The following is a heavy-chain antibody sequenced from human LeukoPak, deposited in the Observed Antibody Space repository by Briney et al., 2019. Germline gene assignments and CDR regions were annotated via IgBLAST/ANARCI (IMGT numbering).Heavy chain of an antibody. CDR2: IKRIIDGGTT. J-gene: IGHJ4*02. CDR3: AAQGGSGDLRY. D-gene: IGHD4-17*01. V-gene: IGHV3-15*01. Sequence: GGSLRLSCAASGFTFSNTWMNWVRQAPGQGLEWVGRIKRIIDGGTTDYAGPVKGRFTVSRDDSINTLYLQMSSLKTEDTAVYYCAAQGGSGDLRYWGQGTLVTVSS. CDR1: GFTFSNTW.